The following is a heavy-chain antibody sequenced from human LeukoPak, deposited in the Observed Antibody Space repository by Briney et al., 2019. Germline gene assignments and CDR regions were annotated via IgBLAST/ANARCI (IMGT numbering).Heavy chain of an antibody. D-gene: IGHD2/OR15-2a*01. J-gene: IGHJ4*02. CDR2: ISYDGSNK. V-gene: IGHV3-30-3*01. CDR1: GFTFSSYA. Sequence: GGSLRLSCAASGFTFSSYAMHWVRQAPGKGLEWVAVISYDGSNKYYADSVKGRFTISRDNARNSLYLQMNSLRAEDTAVYFCARGGLSIMGYWGQGTLVTVSS. CDR3: ARGGLSIMGY.